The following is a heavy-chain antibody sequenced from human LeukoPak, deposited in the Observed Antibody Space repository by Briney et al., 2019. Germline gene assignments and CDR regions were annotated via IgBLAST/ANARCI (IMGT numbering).Heavy chain of an antibody. Sequence: GASVKVSCKASGYTFTSYAMHWVRQAPGQRLEWMGWINAGNGNTKYSQKFQGRVTITRDTSASTAYMELSSLRSEDTAVYYCARVVVKRMSSGDGAFDIWGQGTMVTVSS. J-gene: IGHJ3*02. V-gene: IGHV1-3*01. D-gene: IGHD6-19*01. CDR3: ARVVVKRMSSGDGAFDI. CDR2: INAGNGNT. CDR1: GYTFTSYA.